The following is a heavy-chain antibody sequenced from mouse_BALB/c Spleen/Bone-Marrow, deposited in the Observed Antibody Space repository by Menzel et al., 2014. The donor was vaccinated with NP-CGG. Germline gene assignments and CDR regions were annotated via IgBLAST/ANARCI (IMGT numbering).Heavy chain of an antibody. D-gene: IGHD2-14*01. CDR1: GFTFSSYA. CDR3: ARHREVRPFAY. Sequence: EVKLMESGGGLVKPGGSLKLSCAASGFTFSSYAMFWVRQTPEKRLEGVATISSGGSYTYYPDSVKGRFTISRDKAKNTQYLQMSSLRSEDTAMYYCARHREVRPFAYWGQGTLVTVSA. CDR2: ISSGGSYT. J-gene: IGHJ3*01. V-gene: IGHV5-9-3*01.